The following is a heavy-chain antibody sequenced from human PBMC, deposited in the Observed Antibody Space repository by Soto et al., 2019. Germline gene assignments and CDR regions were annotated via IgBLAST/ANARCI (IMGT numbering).Heavy chain of an antibody. CDR3: ARGLEDDFWSGYYPNGHYYYYMDV. Sequence: QVQLQESGPGLVTPSETLSLTCTVSGGSISSYYWSWIRQPPGKGLEWIGYIFYSGRTNYNPSLKSRVTISVDTAKNQFSLKLSSVTAADTAVYYCARGLEDDFWSGYYPNGHYYYYMDVWGKGTTVTVSS. CDR1: GGSISSYY. J-gene: IGHJ6*03. D-gene: IGHD3-3*01. V-gene: IGHV4-59*01. CDR2: IFYSGRT.